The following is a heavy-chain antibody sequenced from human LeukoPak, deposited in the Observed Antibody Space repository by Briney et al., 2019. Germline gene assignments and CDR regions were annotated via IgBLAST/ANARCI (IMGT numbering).Heavy chain of an antibody. Sequence: GGSLRLSCAASGFSFSSYWMHWVRQAPGRGLEWLSRINTDGSITDYTNYAGSVKGRFTISRDNAKNMLYLEMNGLRAEDTAVYPCARGDSLLVDSSAYFRDALDLWGQGTMVTVSS. CDR1: GFSFSSYW. J-gene: IGHJ3*01. V-gene: IGHV3-74*01. CDR3: ARGDSLLVDSSAYFRDALDL. D-gene: IGHD3-22*01. CDR2: INTDGSITDYT.